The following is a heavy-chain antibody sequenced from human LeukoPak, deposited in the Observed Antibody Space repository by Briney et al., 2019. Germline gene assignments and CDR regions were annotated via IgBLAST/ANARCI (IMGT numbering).Heavy chain of an antibody. D-gene: IGHD6-25*01. V-gene: IGHV3-21*06. CDR3: ARSKGGAQREYGMDV. CDR2: ISSGSTYI. J-gene: IGHJ6*02. Sequence: GGSLRLSCAASGFTFKNYGMNWVREAPGKGLEWVSSISSGSTYIDNADSLKGRFTISRDNAKNSLYLEMNSLRAEDTAVYYCARSKGGAQREYGMDVWGQGTTVTVSS. CDR1: GFTFKNYG.